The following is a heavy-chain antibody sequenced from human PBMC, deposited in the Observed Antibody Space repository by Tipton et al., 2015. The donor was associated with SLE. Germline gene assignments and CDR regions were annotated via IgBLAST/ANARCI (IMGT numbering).Heavy chain of an antibody. CDR1: GASISTEGYS. CDR2: IFHTGSA. CDR3: ARGIIGDHDY. D-gene: IGHD2/OR15-2a*01. J-gene: IGHJ4*02. V-gene: IGHV4-30-2*01. Sequence: TLSLTCVVSGASISTEGYSWSWIRQPPGKGLEWIGYIFHTGSAYYNPSLKSRLTISLDRSNNQFSLKLSSVTAADTAVYYCARGIIGDHDYWGQGTLVTVSS.